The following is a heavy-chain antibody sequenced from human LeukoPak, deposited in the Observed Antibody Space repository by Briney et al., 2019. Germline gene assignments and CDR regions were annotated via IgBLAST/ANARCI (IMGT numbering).Heavy chain of an antibody. J-gene: IGHJ4*02. V-gene: IGHV1-2*02. CDR3: ARVRYRLAETYIDY. D-gene: IGHD3-16*01. Sequence: VASVKVSCKASGYTFTGYYTHWVRQAPGQGLEWMGWINPNSGDTNYAQKFQGRVTMTRDTSISTAYMELSRLRSDDTAVYYCARVRYRLAETYIDYWGQGTLVTVSS. CDR2: INPNSGDT. CDR1: GYTFTGYY.